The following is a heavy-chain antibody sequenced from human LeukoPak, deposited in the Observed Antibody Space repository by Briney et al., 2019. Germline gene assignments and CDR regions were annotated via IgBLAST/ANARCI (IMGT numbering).Heavy chain of an antibody. J-gene: IGHJ4*02. CDR2: IYHSGST. CDR1: GYSISSGNY. D-gene: IGHD3-22*01. Sequence: SEALSLTCSVSGYSISSGNYWAWIRQPPGKGLEWIGSIYHSGSTYYNPSLKSRVTISIDTSKSQFSLNLSSVTAADTAVYFCARDPDYYDPGYWGQGTLVTVSS. V-gene: IGHV4-38-2*02. CDR3: ARDPDYYDPGY.